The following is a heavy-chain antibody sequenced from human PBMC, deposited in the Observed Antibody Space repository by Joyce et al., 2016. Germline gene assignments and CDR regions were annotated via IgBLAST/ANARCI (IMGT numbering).Heavy chain of an antibody. J-gene: IGHJ4*02. Sequence: EVQLVESGGGLIKPGGSLGLSCAASGFTVSNNYRTWFRQAPGKWLEWVSFIYSGGDTYYADSVKGRFTISRDKNTLYLQMNSLRVEDTAVYYCARVPGFHWGQGTLVTVSS. CDR2: IYSGGDT. CDR1: GFTVSNNY. CDR3: ARVPGFH. V-gene: IGHV3-53*01.